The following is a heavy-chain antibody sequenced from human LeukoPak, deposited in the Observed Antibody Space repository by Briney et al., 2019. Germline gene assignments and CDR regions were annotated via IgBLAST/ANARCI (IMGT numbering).Heavy chain of an antibody. Sequence: PGGSLRLSCAASGFTFSSYAMSWVRQAPGKGLEWVSAISGSGGSTYYADSVKGRFTISRDNSKNTLYLQMKSLRAEDTAAYYCAKGKDGYNYFYYWGQGTLVTVSS. V-gene: IGHV3-23*01. D-gene: IGHD5-24*01. CDR2: ISGSGGST. CDR3: AKGKDGYNYFYY. CDR1: GFTFSSYA. J-gene: IGHJ4*02.